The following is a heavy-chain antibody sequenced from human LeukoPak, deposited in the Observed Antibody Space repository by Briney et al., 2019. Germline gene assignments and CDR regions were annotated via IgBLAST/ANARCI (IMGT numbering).Heavy chain of an antibody. J-gene: IGHJ6*02. Sequence: PSETLSLTCTVSGGSVNSGSYYWNWIRQPPGKGLEWIGYIYYSGSTNYNPSLKSRVTISVDTSKNQFSLKLSSVTAADTAVYYCASSKMEGFWSGYYIYYGMDVWGQGTTVTVSS. CDR3: ASSKMEGFWSGYYIYYGMDV. D-gene: IGHD3-3*01. CDR1: GGSVNSGSYY. CDR2: IYYSGST. V-gene: IGHV4-61*01.